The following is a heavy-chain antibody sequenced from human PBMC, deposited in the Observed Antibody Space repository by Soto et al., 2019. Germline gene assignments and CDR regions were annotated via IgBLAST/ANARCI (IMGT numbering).Heavy chain of an antibody. CDR1: GFSLSNARMG. V-gene: IGHV2-26*01. CDR2: IFSNDEK. Sequence: VSGPTLVNPTETLTLTCTVSGFSLSNARMGVSWIRQPPGKALEWLAHIFSNDEKSYSTSLKSRLTISKDTSKSQVVLTMTNMDPVDTATYYCARIGKAAGRLDWFDPWGQGTLVTVSS. J-gene: IGHJ5*02. CDR3: ARIGKAAGRLDWFDP. D-gene: IGHD6-13*01.